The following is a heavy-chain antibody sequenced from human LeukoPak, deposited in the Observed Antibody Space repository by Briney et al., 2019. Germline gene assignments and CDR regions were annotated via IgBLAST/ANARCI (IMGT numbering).Heavy chain of an antibody. CDR3: ARRFSSTSGRWFDP. V-gene: IGHV4-59*01. CDR2: IYSSGST. J-gene: IGHJ5*02. D-gene: IGHD6-19*01. CDR1: GDSFRSYY. Sequence: SETLSLTCSVSGDSFRSYYWGWIRQPPGKGLEWLGCIYSSGSTDYNPSLKSRVTLSVDTSESQFSLTLNSVTAADTAVYYCARRFSSTSGRWFDPWGQGTLVTVSS.